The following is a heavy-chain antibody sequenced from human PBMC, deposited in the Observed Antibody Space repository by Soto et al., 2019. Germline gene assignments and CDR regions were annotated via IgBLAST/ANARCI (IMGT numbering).Heavy chain of an antibody. CDR1: GGSISFYY. J-gene: IGHJ4*02. V-gene: IGHV4-59*01. Sequence: QVQLQESGPGLVKPSETLSLTCNVSGGSISFYYWSWIRQPPGKGLEWIGYIYYSGSTNYNPSLKSRVTISVDTSKNQFSLKLSSVTAADTAVYYCARNYGDDADYWGQGTLVTVSS. CDR3: ARNYGDDADY. D-gene: IGHD4-17*01. CDR2: IYYSGST.